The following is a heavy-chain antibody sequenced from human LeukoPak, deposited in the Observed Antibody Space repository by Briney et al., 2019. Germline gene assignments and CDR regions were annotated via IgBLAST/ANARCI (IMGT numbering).Heavy chain of an antibody. D-gene: IGHD6-13*01. V-gene: IGHV5-51*01. J-gene: IGHJ4*02. Sequence: GESLKISCKGSGYSFTSYWIGWVRQVPGKGLEWMGIIYPGDSDTRYSPSFQGQVTISADKSISTAYLQWSSLKASDTAMYYCARAKAYSSSRYYFDYWGQGTLVTVSS. CDR1: GYSFTSYW. CDR3: ARAKAYSSSRYYFDY. CDR2: IYPGDSDT.